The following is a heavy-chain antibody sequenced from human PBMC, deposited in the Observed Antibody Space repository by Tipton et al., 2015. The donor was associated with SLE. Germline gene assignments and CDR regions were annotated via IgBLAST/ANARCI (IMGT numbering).Heavy chain of an antibody. Sequence: TLSLTCTVSGGSISSYYWSWIRQPPGKGLEWIGSIYHSGSTYYNPSLKSRVTISVDTSKNQFSLKLSSVTAADTAVYYCARPQIKDGYYFDYWGQGTLVTVSS. D-gene: IGHD3-10*01. CDR1: GGSISSYY. CDR2: IYHSGST. J-gene: IGHJ4*02. V-gene: IGHV4-59*12. CDR3: ARPQIKDGYYFDY.